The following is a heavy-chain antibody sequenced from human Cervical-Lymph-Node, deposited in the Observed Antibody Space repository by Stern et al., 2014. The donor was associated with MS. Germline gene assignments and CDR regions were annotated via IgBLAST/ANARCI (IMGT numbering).Heavy chain of an antibody. CDR1: GGTFSSYV. V-gene: IGHV1-69*01. D-gene: IGHD3-16*01. Sequence: VQLVESGAEVKKPGSSVKVSCKASGGTFSSYVISWVRQAPGQGLEWMGGIIPIFGTTNYAQKFQCRVTITADQSTSTAYTELKRRRSEDPAVYYWAGGPPATDYWGQGTLVTVSS. CDR2: IIPIFGTT. CDR3: AGGPPATDY. J-gene: IGHJ4*02.